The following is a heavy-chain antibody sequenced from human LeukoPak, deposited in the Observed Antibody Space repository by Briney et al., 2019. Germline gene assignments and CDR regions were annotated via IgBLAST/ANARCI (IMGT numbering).Heavy chain of an antibody. J-gene: IGHJ6*02. CDR3: ARPGGVVANLNLDV. V-gene: IGHV1-69*02. CDR1: GGTFSSYT. Sequence: ASVKVSCKASGGTFSSYTISWMRQAPGQGLEWMGRIIPILGIANYAQKFRGRVTITADKSTSTAYMELGSLRSEDTAVYYCARPGGVVANLNLDVWGQGTTVTVSS. D-gene: IGHD3-3*01. CDR2: IIPILGIA.